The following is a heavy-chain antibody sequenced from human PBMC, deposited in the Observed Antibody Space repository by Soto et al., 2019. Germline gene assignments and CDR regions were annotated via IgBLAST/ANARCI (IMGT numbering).Heavy chain of an antibody. D-gene: IGHD6-13*01. Sequence: PSETLSLTCTVSGGSISSYYWSWIRQPPGKGLEWIGYIYYSGSTNYNPSLKSRVTISVDTSKNQFSLTLSSETAADTAVYYCARALPTLAAAGHFDYWGQGTLVTVSS. V-gene: IGHV4-59*01. CDR3: ARALPTLAAAGHFDY. J-gene: IGHJ4*02. CDR1: GGSISSYY. CDR2: IYYSGST.